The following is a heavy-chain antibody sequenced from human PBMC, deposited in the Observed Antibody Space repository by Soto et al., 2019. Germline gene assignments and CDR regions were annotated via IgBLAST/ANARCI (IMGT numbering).Heavy chain of an antibody. Sequence: EIQLVESGGGFVQPGGSLRLSCAASGFTFPNYWMSWVRQAPGKELEWVANIKADGSEIYYLDSVKGRFSISRDNAENSLYLQLYSLRGEDTAVYYCAREGLTIGSYFDHLGQGTLVTVSS. V-gene: IGHV3-7*01. CDR3: AREGLTIGSYFDH. J-gene: IGHJ4*02. CDR2: IKADGSEI. CDR1: GFTFPNYW. D-gene: IGHD3-10*01.